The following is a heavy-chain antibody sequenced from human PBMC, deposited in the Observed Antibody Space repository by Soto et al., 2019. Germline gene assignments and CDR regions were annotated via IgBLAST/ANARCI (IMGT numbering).Heavy chain of an antibody. V-gene: IGHV4-31*03. CDR3: AKIATNLYYYYYMAV. CDR1: GGSISSGGYY. D-gene: IGHD6-13*01. CDR2: IYYSGST. J-gene: IGHJ6*03. Sequence: SETLSLTCTVSGGSISSGGYYWSWIRQHPGKGLEWIGYIYYSGSTYYNPSLKSRVTISVDTSKNQFSLKLSSVTAADTAVYYCAKIATNLYYYYYMAVWGKRTTVTVSS.